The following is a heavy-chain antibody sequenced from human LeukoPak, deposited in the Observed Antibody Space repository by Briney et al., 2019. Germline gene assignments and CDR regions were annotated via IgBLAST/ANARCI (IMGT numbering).Heavy chain of an antibody. V-gene: IGHV3-7*01. J-gene: IGHJ4*02. CDR2: INEDGGAK. CDR3: ATKGGDY. D-gene: IGHD3-16*01. CDR1: GFTFSRYW. Sequence: GGSLRLSCAASGFTFSRYWMSWVRQAPGKGLGWVANINEDGGAKYYVDSVKGRFTISRDNAKNSQYLQMNSLRVEDTAVYYCATKGGDYWGQGTLVTVSS.